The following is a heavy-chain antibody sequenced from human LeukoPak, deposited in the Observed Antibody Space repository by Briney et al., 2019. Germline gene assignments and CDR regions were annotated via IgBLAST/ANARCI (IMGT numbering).Heavy chain of an antibody. Sequence: PGGSLRLSCAASGFTFRKYVMTWVRHAPGKGLVWVSRINSDGTMTNYADSVKGRFPISRDNAKTTLHLQMNSLRAEDTAVYYCARGLAVAGNCMDVWGQGTTVTVSS. D-gene: IGHD6-19*01. CDR1: GFTFRKYV. CDR2: INSDGTMT. CDR3: ARGLAVAGNCMDV. J-gene: IGHJ6*02. V-gene: IGHV3-74*01.